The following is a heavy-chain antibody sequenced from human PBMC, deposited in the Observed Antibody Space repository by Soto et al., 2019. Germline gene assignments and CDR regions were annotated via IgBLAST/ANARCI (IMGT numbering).Heavy chain of an antibody. Sequence: EVQLVESGGGLVKPGGSLRLSCAASGFTFSSYSMNWVRQAPGKGLEGVSSISSSSSYIYYADSVKGRFTISRDNAKNSLYLQMNSLIAEDTAVYYCARDRGYYGSGIGFDPWGQGTLVTVSS. V-gene: IGHV3-21*01. CDR1: GFTFSSYS. J-gene: IGHJ5*02. D-gene: IGHD3-10*01. CDR2: ISSSSSYI. CDR3: ARDRGYYGSGIGFDP.